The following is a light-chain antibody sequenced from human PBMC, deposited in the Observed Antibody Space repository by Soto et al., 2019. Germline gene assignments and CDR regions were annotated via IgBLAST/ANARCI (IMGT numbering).Light chain of an antibody. Sequence: QSALTQPASVSGSPGQSITISCTGTGSDFGDYDFVSWYQQHPGKAPKLIIHDVSIRPSGVSTRFSGSKSGNTASLIISGLQAEDEAEYYCNSFTPSGIYVFGPGTKLTVL. J-gene: IGLJ1*01. CDR2: DVS. CDR1: GSDFGDYDF. V-gene: IGLV2-14*03. CDR3: NSFTPSGIYV.